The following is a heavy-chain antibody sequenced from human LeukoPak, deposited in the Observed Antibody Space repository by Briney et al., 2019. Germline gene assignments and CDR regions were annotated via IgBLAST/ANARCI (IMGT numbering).Heavy chain of an antibody. CDR3: ARWGSDYDILTGYNRYGMDV. Sequence: GASVKVSCKASGYTFTSYDINWVRQATGQGLEWMGWMNPNSGNTGYAQKFQGRVTMTRNTSISTAYMELSSLRCEDTAVYYCARWGSDYDILTGYNRYGMDVWGQGTTVTVSS. CDR1: GYTFTSYD. CDR2: MNPNSGNT. J-gene: IGHJ6*02. V-gene: IGHV1-8*01. D-gene: IGHD3-9*01.